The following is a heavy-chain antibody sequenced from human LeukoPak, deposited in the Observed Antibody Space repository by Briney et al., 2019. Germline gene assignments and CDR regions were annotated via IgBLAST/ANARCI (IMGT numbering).Heavy chain of an antibody. V-gene: IGHV1-2*02. CDR3: ARADRLHGGPYLIGP. J-gene: IGHJ5*02. Sequence: ASVKVSCKASGYSFTDYYMHWARQAPGQGLECMGWINLNNGDIKSAQKFQGRVTMTRDTSITTVYMEMSWLTSDDTAIYYCARADRLHGGPYLIGPWGQGTLVTVSS. CDR1: GYSFTDYY. CDR2: INLNNGDI. D-gene: IGHD2-21*01.